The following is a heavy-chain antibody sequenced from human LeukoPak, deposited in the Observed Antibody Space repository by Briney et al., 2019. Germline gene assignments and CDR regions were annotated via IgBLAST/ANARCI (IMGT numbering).Heavy chain of an antibody. CDR2: FSGSGGRT. CDR1: GFTFSSYA. V-gene: IGHV3-23*01. D-gene: IGHD1-26*01. Sequence: PGGSLRLSCAASGFTFSSYAMTWVRQAPGEGLEWVSGFSGSGGRTYYADSVKGRFNISRDNSENPLYLQMNSLRAEDTAVYCCAKEKWESGWFGPWGQGTLVTVSS. CDR3: AKEKWESGWFGP. J-gene: IGHJ5*02.